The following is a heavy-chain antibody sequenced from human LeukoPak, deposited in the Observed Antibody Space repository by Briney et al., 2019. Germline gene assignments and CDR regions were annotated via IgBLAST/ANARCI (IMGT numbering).Heavy chain of an antibody. D-gene: IGHD3-10*01. J-gene: IGHJ4*02. CDR1: GGSFSGYY. Sequence: SETLSLTCAAYGGSFSGYYWSWIRQPPGKGLEWIGEINHSGSTNYNPSLKSRVTISVDTSKNQFSLKLSSVTAADTAVYYCARVGYSYYGSGSYSTSPLDYWGQGTLVTVSS. CDR2: INHSGST. CDR3: ARVGYSYYGSGSYSTSPLDY. V-gene: IGHV4-34*01.